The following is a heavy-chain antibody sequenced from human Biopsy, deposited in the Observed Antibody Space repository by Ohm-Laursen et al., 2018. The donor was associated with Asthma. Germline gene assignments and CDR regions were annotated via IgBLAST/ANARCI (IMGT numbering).Heavy chain of an antibody. CDR2: IIPVFGTS. J-gene: IGHJ6*02. Sequence: GSSVKVSCKAHGDILSSFGIKWVRKAPGQGLEWMGGIIPVFGTSNYAQKFQGRVTFTADGSTSSAYMELSSLTSGDSAVYYCAREVSTVDYGYYYFAMDVWGQGTTVTVSS. V-gene: IGHV1-69*01. CDR1: GDILSSFG. CDR3: AREVSTVDYGYYYFAMDV. D-gene: IGHD4-17*01.